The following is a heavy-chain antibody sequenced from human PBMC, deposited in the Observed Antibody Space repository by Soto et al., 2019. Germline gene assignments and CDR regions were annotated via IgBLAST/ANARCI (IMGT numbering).Heavy chain of an antibody. J-gene: IGHJ4*02. V-gene: IGHV4-4*02. Sequence: SETLSLTCAVSGDSISGSHWWSWVRRPPGKGLEFIGETHHFRGTNYNPSLKSRVTISVDTSKNQFSLKLSSVTAADTAVYYCARRYGGNLDYWGQGTLVTVSS. CDR1: GDSISGSHW. CDR3: ARRYGGNLDY. CDR2: THHFRGT. D-gene: IGHD1-26*01.